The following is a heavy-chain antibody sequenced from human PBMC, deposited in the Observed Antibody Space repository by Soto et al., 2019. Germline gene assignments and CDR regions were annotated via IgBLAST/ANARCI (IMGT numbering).Heavy chain of an antibody. D-gene: IGHD3-3*01. CDR2: IIPIFGTA. CDR3: ARSGFWSGYYSNPRYYYYYYGMDV. Sequence: QVQLVQSGAEVKKPGASVKVSCKASGYTFTSYAISWVRQAPGQGLEWMGGIIPIFGTANYAQKFQGRVTITADESTSTAYMELSSLRSEDTAVYYCARSGFWSGYYSNPRYYYYYYGMDVWGQGTTVTVSS. CDR1: GYTFTSYA. J-gene: IGHJ6*02. V-gene: IGHV1-69*13.